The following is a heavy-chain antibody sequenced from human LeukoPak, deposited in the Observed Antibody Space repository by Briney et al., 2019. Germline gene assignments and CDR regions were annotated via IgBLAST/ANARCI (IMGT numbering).Heavy chain of an antibody. CDR3: VRPGQSSWWVYFNY. D-gene: IGHD2-15*01. V-gene: IGHV4-4*09. J-gene: IGHJ4*02. CDR2: IHTSGST. CDR1: GGSSSTYY. Sequence: SETLSLTCTVSGGSSSTYYWTWIRQPPGKGLEWIGNIHTSGSTSYNPSLKSRVTMSINTSKNQFSLRLSSVTAADTAVYYCVRPGQSSWWVYFNYWGQGTVVTVSS.